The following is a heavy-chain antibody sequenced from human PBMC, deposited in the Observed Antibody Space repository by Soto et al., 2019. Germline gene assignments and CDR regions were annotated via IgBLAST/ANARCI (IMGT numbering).Heavy chain of an antibody. J-gene: IGHJ5*02. Sequence: GGSLRLSCAASGFTFSSFWMHWVRQAPGKGLEWVSRASPDGTSTSYAGSVKGRFTISRDNAKNTLFMQMNSLRAEDTAVYYCTRHGSGDYFLFDPWGQGXLVTVSS. CDR2: ASPDGTST. V-gene: IGHV3-74*01. D-gene: IGHD4-17*01. CDR1: GFTFSSFW. CDR3: TRHGSGDYFLFDP.